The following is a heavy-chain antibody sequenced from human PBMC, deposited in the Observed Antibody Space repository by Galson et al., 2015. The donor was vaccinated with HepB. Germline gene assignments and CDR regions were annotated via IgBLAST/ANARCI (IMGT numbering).Heavy chain of an antibody. D-gene: IGHD4-17*01. CDR1: GGTFSSYT. J-gene: IGHJ2*01. CDR3: TRSGDYGDLYWYFDL. Sequence: QSGAEVKKPGESLRISCKASGGTFSSYTISWVRQAPGQGLEWMGRIIPILGIANYAQKFQGRVTITADKSTSTAYMELSSLRSEDTAVYYCTRSGDYGDLYWYFDLWGRGTLVTVSS. V-gene: IGHV1-69*02. CDR2: IIPILGIA.